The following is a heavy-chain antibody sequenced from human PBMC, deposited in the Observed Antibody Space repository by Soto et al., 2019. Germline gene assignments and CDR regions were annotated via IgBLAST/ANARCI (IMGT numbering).Heavy chain of an antibody. V-gene: IGHV3-30-3*01. J-gene: IGHJ4*02. CDR2: ISYDGSNT. CDR1: GFTFSSFA. CDR3: AKDLTLGIVGAWGHYFEY. Sequence: QVQLVESGGGVLQPGRSLRLSCAASGFTFSSFAMHWVRQALGKGLEWVAFISYDGSNTYYADSVKGRVTISRDNSKKTVYLEINSLRAEDTAVYHCAKDLTLGIVGAWGHYFEYWGQGTLVTVSS. D-gene: IGHD1-26*01.